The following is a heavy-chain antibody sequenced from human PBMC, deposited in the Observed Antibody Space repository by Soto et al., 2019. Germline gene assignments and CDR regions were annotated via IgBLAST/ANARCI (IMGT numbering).Heavy chain of an antibody. Sequence: EVQLLESGGGLVQPGGSLRLSCAASGFTFSSYAMSWVRQAPGKGLEWVSAISGSGGSTYYADSVKGRFTISRVNSKNTLYLQMNSMRAEDTAVYYCAKDEYSSSPMGYWGQGTLVTVSS. CDR1: GFTFSSYA. V-gene: IGHV3-23*01. CDR3: AKDEYSSSPMGY. J-gene: IGHJ4*02. D-gene: IGHD6-6*01. CDR2: ISGSGGST.